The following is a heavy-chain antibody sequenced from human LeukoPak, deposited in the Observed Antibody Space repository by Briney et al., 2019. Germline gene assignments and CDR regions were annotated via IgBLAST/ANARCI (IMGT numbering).Heavy chain of an antibody. J-gene: IGHJ4*02. CDR1: GYTFSSYG. V-gene: IGHV1-18*01. Sequence: ASVKVSCKASGYTFSSYGISWVRQAPGQGLEWMGWISADNGNTKYADKLQGRVTMTTDTSTTTAYMGLRSLRSDDTAVYYCARGVWWPHSGLDYWGQGTLVTVSS. CDR3: ARGVWWPHSGLDY. CDR2: ISADNGNT. D-gene: IGHD4/OR15-4a*01.